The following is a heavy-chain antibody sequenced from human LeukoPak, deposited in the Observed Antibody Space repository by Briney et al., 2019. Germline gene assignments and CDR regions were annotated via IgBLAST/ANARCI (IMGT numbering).Heavy chain of an antibody. J-gene: IGHJ4*02. CDR2: IKQDGSEK. V-gene: IGHV3-7*01. CDR3: AKVGQDGYNPIDY. CDR1: GFTFSSYW. Sequence: GGSLRLSCAASGFTFSSYWMSWVRQAPGKGLEWVANIKQDGSEKYYVDSVKGRFTISRDNAKNSLYLQMNSLRAEDTAVYYCAKVGQDGYNPIDYWGQGTLVTVSS. D-gene: IGHD5-24*01.